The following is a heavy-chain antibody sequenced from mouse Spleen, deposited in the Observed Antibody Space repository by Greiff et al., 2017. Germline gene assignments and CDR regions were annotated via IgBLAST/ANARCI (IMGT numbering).Heavy chain of an antibody. CDR2: TSSGSSTI. Sequence: EVHLVESGGGLVKPGGSLKLSCAASGFTFSDYGMHWVRQAPEKGLEWVAYTSSGSSTIYYADTVKGRFTISRDNAKNTLYLQMSSLRSEDTAMYYCARERDDYGYAMDYWGQGTSVTVSS. CDR1: GFTFSDYG. CDR3: ARERDDYGYAMDY. J-gene: IGHJ4*01. V-gene: IGHV5-17*01. D-gene: IGHD2-4*01.